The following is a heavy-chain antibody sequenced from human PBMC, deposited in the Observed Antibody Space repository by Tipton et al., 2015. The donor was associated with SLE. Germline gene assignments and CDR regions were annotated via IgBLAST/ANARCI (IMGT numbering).Heavy chain of an antibody. CDR3: ARLKWRLELPGYHYYMDV. J-gene: IGHJ6*03. Sequence: TLSLTCTVSGASISSHYWSWIRQPPGRGLEWIGYMSYSGSAHYKPSLRSRVTLSLDTSQNQVSLKLRSVTAADTAVYYCARLKWRLELPGYHYYMDVWGKGTTVTVSS. CDR2: MSYSGSA. D-gene: IGHD1-7*01. V-gene: IGHV4-59*08. CDR1: GASISSHY.